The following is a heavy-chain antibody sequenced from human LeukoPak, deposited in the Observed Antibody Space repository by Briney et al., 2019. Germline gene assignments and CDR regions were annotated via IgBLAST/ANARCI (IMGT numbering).Heavy chain of an antibody. V-gene: IGHV4-38-2*02. J-gene: IGHJ6*02. D-gene: IGHD3-10*01. CDR1: NYSINNGYY. CDR3: LRDKAGSFYGSGGYHFNYNGMDV. CDR2: TYHSGFT. Sequence: SETLSLTCTVSNYSINNGYYWGWIRRPPGRGLEWIGSTYHSGFTYSNPSLTSRLTMSIDASKNEFSLRLTSVTAADTAIYYCLRDKAGSFYGSGGYHFNYNGMDVWGQGTAVTVSS.